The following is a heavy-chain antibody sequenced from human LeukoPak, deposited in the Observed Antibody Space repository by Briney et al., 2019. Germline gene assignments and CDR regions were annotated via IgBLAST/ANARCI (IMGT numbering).Heavy chain of an antibody. CDR3: AKDVRVGGGGMDV. CDR2: ISGSGGDT. Sequence: GSLRLSCAASGFIFSSYAMNWVRQAPGKGLEWVAAISGSGGDTYYATSVKGRFTISRDNSKNTLYLQMNSLRAEDTAVYYCAKDVRVGGGGMDVWGQGTPVTVSS. D-gene: IGHD1-26*01. V-gene: IGHV3-23*01. J-gene: IGHJ6*02. CDR1: GFIFSSYA.